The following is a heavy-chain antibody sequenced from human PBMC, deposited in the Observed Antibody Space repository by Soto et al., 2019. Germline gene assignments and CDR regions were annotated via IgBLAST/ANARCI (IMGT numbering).Heavy chain of an antibody. CDR3: IQSRCGGDCLKSYASHYYYGMDV. CDR2: IYWDDDK. J-gene: IGHJ6*02. CDR1: AFSLSTGGVG. V-gene: IGHV2-5*02. Sequence: QITLKESGPTLVKPTQTLTLTCTFSAFSLSTGGVGVGWIRQPPGKALEWLALIYWDDDKRYSPSLRSRLTISKDTSKNQVVLTMTNMDPVDTATYYCIQSRCGGDCLKSYASHYYYGMDVWGQGTTVTVSS. D-gene: IGHD2-21*02.